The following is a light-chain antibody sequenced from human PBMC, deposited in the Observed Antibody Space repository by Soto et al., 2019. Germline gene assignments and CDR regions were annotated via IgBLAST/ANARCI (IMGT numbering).Light chain of an antibody. V-gene: IGKV3-20*01. J-gene: IGKJ4*01. CDR3: QQYGNSCLI. Sequence: EFVLTQSPGTLSLSPGERATLSCRASQSVSSAYVAWYQHKRGQAPRLLIYGISNRASGIPERFSGSGSGKDFTLTTSRLNPKDFAVNYCQQYGNSCLIFGGGTRVEIK. CDR2: GIS. CDR1: QSVSSAY.